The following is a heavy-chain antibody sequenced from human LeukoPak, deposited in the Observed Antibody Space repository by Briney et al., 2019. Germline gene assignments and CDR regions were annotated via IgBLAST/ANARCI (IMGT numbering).Heavy chain of an antibody. V-gene: IGHV4-31*03. D-gene: IGHD3-22*01. Sequence: SQTLSLTCTVSGGSISSGGYYWSWIRQHPGKGLEWIGYIYYSGSTYYNPSLKSRVTISVDTSKSQFSLKLSSVTAADTAVYYCARDPAGVVTKWHAFDIWGQGTMVTVSS. J-gene: IGHJ3*02. CDR2: IYYSGST. CDR3: ARDPAGVVTKWHAFDI. CDR1: GGSISSGGYY.